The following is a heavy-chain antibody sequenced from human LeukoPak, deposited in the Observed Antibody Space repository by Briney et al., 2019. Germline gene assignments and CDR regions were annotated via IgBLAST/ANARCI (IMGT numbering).Heavy chain of an antibody. Sequence: ASVKVSCKASGYTFTSYYMHWVRQAPGQGLEWMGIINPSGGSTSYAQKFQGRVTMTRDTSTSTVYMELSSLRSEDTAVYYCARDKLVFGVVITPFDYWGQGTLVTVSS. CDR2: INPSGGST. V-gene: IGHV1-46*01. CDR3: ARDKLVFGVVITPFDY. J-gene: IGHJ4*02. CDR1: GYTFTSYY. D-gene: IGHD3-3*01.